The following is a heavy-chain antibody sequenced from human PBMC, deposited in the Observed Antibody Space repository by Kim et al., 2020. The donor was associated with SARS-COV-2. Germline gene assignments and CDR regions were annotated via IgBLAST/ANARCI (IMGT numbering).Heavy chain of an antibody. D-gene: IGHD6-19*01. J-gene: IGHJ6*02. Sequence: SETLSLTCAVSGGSISSSNWWSWVRQPPGKGLEWIGEIYHSGSTNYNPSLKSRVTISVDKSKNQFSLKLSSVTAADTAVYYCAREYSSGWYGYYYYGMDVWGLGTTVTVSS. CDR2: IYHSGST. V-gene: IGHV4-4*02. CDR3: AREYSSGWYGYYYYGMDV. CDR1: GGSISSSNW.